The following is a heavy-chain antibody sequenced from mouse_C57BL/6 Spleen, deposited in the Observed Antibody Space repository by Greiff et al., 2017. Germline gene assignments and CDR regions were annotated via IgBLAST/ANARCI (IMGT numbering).Heavy chain of an antibody. Sequence: VQVVESGAELARPGASVKLSCKASGYTFTSYGISWVKQRTGQGLEWIGEIYPRSGNTYYNEKFKGKATLTADKSSSTAYMELRSLTSEDSAVYFCARGGFITTVVARGYFDVWGTGTTVTVSS. CDR2: IYPRSGNT. J-gene: IGHJ1*03. CDR1: GYTFTSYG. V-gene: IGHV1-81*01. D-gene: IGHD1-1*01. CDR3: ARGGFITTVVARGYFDV.